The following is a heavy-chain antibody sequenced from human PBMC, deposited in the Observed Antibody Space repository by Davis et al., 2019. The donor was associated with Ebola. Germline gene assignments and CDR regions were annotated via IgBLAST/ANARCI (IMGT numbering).Heavy chain of an antibody. CDR1: GGSISSSNW. V-gene: IGHV4-4*02. D-gene: IGHD3-3*01. CDR2: IYHSGST. Sequence: SETLSLTCAVSGGSISSSNWWSWVRQPPGKGLEWIGEIYHSGSTNYNPSLKSRVTISVDTSKNQFSLKLSSVTAADTAVYYCARVRGVTIFGVDDWFDPWGQGTLVTVSS. CDR3: ARVRGVTIFGVDDWFDP. J-gene: IGHJ5*02.